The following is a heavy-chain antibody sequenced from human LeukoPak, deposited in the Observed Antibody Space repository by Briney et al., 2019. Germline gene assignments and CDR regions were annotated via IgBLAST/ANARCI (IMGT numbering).Heavy chain of an antibody. Sequence: SETLSLTCTVSGGSISSSSYYWGWIRQPPGKGLEWIGSIYYSGSTYYNPSLKSRVTISVDTSKNQFSLKLSSVTAADTAVYYCARGGYSYGYYFDYWGQGTLVTVSS. CDR1: GGSISSSSYY. D-gene: IGHD5-18*01. CDR2: IYYSGST. V-gene: IGHV4-39*01. J-gene: IGHJ4*02. CDR3: ARGGYSYGYYFDY.